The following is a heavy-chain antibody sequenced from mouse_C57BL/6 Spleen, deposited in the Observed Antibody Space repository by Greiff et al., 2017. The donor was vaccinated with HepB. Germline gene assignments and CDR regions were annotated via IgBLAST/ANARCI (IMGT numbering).Heavy chain of an antibody. J-gene: IGHJ4*01. CDR2: IYPVSGET. CDR3: GRRDYYSPYALDY. V-gene: IGHV1-11*01. D-gene: IGHD2-12*01. Sequence: VQLQQSGAELASPGASVTLSCQASGYTFTDHIMNWVKKRPGQGLEWIGRIYPVSGETNYNQKFLGKATFSVDRSSSTVYMVLNSLTSEDTAVYYCGRRDYYSPYALDYWGQGTSVTVSS. CDR1: GYTFTDHI.